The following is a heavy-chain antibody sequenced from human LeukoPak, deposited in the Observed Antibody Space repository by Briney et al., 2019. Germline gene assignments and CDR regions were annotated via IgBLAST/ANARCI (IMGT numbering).Heavy chain of an antibody. CDR2: INHGGST. CDR1: GGSFSNNY. D-gene: IGHD3-10*01. V-gene: IGHV4-34*01. Sequence: SETLSLTCGVYGGSFSNNYWSWIRQPPGKGLEWIGEINHGGSTNYNPSLKRRVTISVDTPKNQFSLRLSSVTAADTAVYYCARGSSRWFREPTTRGGIDPWGQGTLVTVSS. J-gene: IGHJ5*02. CDR3: ARGSSRWFREPTTRGGIDP.